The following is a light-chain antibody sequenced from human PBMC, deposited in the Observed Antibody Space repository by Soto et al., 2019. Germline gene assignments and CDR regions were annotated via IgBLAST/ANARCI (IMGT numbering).Light chain of an antibody. V-gene: IGKV3-15*01. CDR2: GAS. CDR3: QQSYRTPPT. J-gene: IGKJ5*01. CDR1: QSVSSD. Sequence: EIVMTQSPATLSVSPWERATLSCRASQSVSSDLAWYHQKPGQAPRLLIYGASTRATGIPARFSGSGSGTEFTLTINSLQSEDFATYYCQQSYRTPPTFGQGTRLEIK.